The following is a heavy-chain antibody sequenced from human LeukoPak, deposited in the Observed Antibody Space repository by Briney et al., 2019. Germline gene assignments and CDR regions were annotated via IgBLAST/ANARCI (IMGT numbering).Heavy chain of an antibody. D-gene: IGHD7-27*01. CDR1: GYTFIDYY. CDR3: ARDLPSTSNWELDY. J-gene: IGHJ4*02. Sequence: ASVKVSCKASGYTFIDYYIHWVRQAPGQALELMGRIHPNSAATEYAENFQGRVTMTGDTSISTAYMELSRVTSDDTAVYYCARDLPSTSNWELDYWGQGTLVTVSS. CDR2: IHPNSAAT. V-gene: IGHV1-2*06.